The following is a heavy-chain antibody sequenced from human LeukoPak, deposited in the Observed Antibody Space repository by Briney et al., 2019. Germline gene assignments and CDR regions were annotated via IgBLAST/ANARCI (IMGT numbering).Heavy chain of an antibody. CDR2: IYHSGST. D-gene: IGHD1-26*01. CDR1: GGSISTYY. V-gene: IGHV4-59*01. CDR3: ARGRSNYYGMDV. J-gene: IGHJ6*02. Sequence: SETLSLTCTVPGGSISTYYWNWIRQPPGKGLEWIGYIYHSGSTNYNPSLQSRVTISVDTSKNQFSLNLNSVTAADTAVYYCARGRSNYYGMDVWGQGTTVTVSS.